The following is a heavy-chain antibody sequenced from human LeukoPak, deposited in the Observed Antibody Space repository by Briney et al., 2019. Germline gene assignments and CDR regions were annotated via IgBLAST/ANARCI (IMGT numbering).Heavy chain of an antibody. Sequence: PSETLSLTCTVSGGSISSSSYYWGWIRQPPGKGLEWIGSIYYSGSTYYNPSLKSRVAISVDTSKNQFSLKLSSVTAADTAVYYCARDQAAYCGGDCSLYYYGMDVWGQGTTVTVSS. CDR2: IYYSGST. V-gene: IGHV4-39*07. J-gene: IGHJ6*02. D-gene: IGHD2-21*02. CDR3: ARDQAAYCGGDCSLYYYGMDV. CDR1: GGSISSSSYY.